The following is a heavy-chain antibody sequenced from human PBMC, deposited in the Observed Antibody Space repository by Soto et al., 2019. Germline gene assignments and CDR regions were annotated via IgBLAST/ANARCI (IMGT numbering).Heavy chain of an antibody. CDR1: GFTFSSYA. CDR3: AKEGWLLHRPLNWFDP. V-gene: IGHV3-23*01. D-gene: IGHD3-22*01. J-gene: IGHJ5*02. CDR2: ISGSGGST. Sequence: PWGSLRLSCAASGFTFSSYAMSWVRQAPGKGLEWVSAISGSGGSTYYADSVKGRFTISRDNSKNTLYLQMNSLRAEDTAVYYCAKEGWLLHRPLNWFDPWGQGTLVTVSS.